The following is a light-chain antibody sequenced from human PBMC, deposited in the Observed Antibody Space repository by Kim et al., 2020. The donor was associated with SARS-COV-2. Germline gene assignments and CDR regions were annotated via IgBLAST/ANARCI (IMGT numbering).Light chain of an antibody. Sequence: DIQMTQSPSTLSASVGDRVTITCRASQNINNWLAWYQQKPGKAPNLLIYEASSLASGVPSRFSGSGSGTQFTLTISSLQPDDFATYYCQQYSKSSNTFGQGTKLEI. CDR1: QNINNW. J-gene: IGKJ2*01. CDR3: QQYSKSSNT. CDR2: EAS. V-gene: IGKV1-5*03.